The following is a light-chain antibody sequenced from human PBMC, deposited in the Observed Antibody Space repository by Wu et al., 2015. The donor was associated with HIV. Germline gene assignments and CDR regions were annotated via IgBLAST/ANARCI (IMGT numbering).Light chain of an antibody. J-gene: IGKJ2*01. CDR3: QQLSSYQYT. Sequence: DIQLTQSPSFLAASVGDRVTITCRASQGINNYLAWYQQVPGKAPKLLIYAASTLQSGVPSRFSGSGSDTEFTLTISSLQPEDFATYYCQQLSSYQYTFGQGPKLEI. CDR2: AAS. V-gene: IGKV1-9*01. CDR1: QGINNY.